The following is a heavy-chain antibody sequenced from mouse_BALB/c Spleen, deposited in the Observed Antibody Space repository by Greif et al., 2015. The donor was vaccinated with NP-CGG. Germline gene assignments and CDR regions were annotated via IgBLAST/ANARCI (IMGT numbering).Heavy chain of an antibody. V-gene: IGHV5-9-1*01. J-gene: IGHJ4*01. Sequence: EVMLVESGGGLVKPGGSLKLSCAASGFTFSSYAMSWVRQTPEKRLEWVATISSGGSYTYYPDSVNGRFTISRDNAKNTLCLQMSSLRSEDTAMYYCARRGYDYPMDYWGQGTSVTVSS. CDR1: GFTFSSYA. CDR2: ISSGGSYT. D-gene: IGHD2-4*01. CDR3: ARRGYDYPMDY.